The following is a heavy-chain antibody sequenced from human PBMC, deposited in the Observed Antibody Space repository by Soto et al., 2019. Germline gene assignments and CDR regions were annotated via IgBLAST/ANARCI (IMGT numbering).Heavy chain of an antibody. CDR3: ARGRVVRGVIITVHYYYYMDV. CDR2: MNPNSGNT. J-gene: IGHJ6*03. Sequence: AASVKVSCKASGYTFTSYDINWVRQATGQGLEWMGWMNPNSGNTGYAQKFQGRVTMTRNTSISTAYMELSSLRSEDTAVYYCARGRVVRGVIITVHYYYYMDVWGKGTTVTVSS. D-gene: IGHD3-10*01. CDR1: GYTFTSYD. V-gene: IGHV1-8*01.